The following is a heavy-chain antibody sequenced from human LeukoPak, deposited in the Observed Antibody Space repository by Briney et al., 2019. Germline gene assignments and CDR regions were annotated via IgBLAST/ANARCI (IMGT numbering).Heavy chain of an antibody. CDR1: GFTFSNSA. CDR3: AKAGSIRFDY. CDR2: ISGNVGST. Sequence: GGSLRLFCVASGFTFSNSAMSWVRQAPGKGLEWVSGISGNVGSTYYADSLKGRFTISRDNSKNTLYLQMNSLRAEDTAVYYCAKAGSIRFDYWGQGTLVTVSS. J-gene: IGHJ4*02. V-gene: IGHV3-23*01. D-gene: IGHD1-26*01.